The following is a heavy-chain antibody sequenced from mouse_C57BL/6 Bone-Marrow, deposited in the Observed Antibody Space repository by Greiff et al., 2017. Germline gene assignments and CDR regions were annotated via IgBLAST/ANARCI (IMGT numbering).Heavy chain of an antibody. D-gene: IGHD2-1*01. CDR3: TTRVLLFLDYAMDY. Sequence: VQLQQSGAELVRPGASVKLSCTASGFNIKDDYMHWVKQRPEQGLEWIGWIDPENGDTEYASKFQGKATITADTSSNTAYLQLSSLTSEDTAVYYCTTRVLLFLDYAMDYWGQGTSVTVSS. V-gene: IGHV14-4*01. CDR1: GFNIKDDY. CDR2: IDPENGDT. J-gene: IGHJ4*01.